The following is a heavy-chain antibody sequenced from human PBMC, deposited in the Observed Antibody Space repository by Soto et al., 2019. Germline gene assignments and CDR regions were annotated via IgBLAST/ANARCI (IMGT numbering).Heavy chain of an antibody. J-gene: IGHJ5*02. V-gene: IGHV3-21*01. D-gene: IGHD6-13*01. CDR1: GFTFSSYS. CDR3: ARDPVIAAANWFDP. CDR2: ISSSSSYI. Sequence: GGSLRLSCAASGFTFSSYSMNWVRQAPGKGLEWVSSISSSSSYIYYADSVKGRFTISRDNAKNSLYLQMNSLRAEDTAVYYCARDPVIAAANWFDPWGQGTLVTVSS.